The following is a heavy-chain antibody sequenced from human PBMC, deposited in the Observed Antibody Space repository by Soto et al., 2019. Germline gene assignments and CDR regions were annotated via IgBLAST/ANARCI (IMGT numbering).Heavy chain of an antibody. V-gene: IGHV3-23*01. D-gene: IGHD2-2*01. J-gene: IGHJ6*03. CDR3: AKAGYCSSATCATRYYYMDV. Sequence: GGSLRLSCAASGFTFSSYAMGWVRQAPGKGLEWVSAISGSRGSTYYADSVKGRFTISRDNSKNTLYLQMNSLRAEDTAVYYCAKAGYCSSATCATRYYYMDVWGKGTTVTVSS. CDR2: ISGSRGST. CDR1: GFTFSSYA.